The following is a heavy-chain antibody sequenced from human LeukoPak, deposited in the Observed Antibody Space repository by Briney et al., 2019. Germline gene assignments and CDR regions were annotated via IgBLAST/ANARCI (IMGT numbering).Heavy chain of an antibody. CDR3: AKDGDSSTWYNPYSWFDP. V-gene: IGHV1-18*01. CDR1: GYTFTSYG. CDR2: ISAYNGNT. D-gene: IGHD6-13*01. J-gene: IGHJ5*02. Sequence: ASVKVSCKASGYTFTSYGISWVRQAPGQGLEWMGWISAYNGNTNYAQKLQGRVTMTTDTSTSTAYMELRSLRSDDTAVYYCAKDGDSSTWYNPYSWFDPWGQGTLVTVSP.